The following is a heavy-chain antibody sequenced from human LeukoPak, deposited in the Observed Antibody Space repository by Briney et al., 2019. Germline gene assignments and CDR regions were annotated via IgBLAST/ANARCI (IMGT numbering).Heavy chain of an antibody. V-gene: IGHV4-31*03. CDR3: ASGRELTATLPY. J-gene: IGHJ4*02. CDR1: GGSISSGDYY. CDR2: IYYSGST. Sequence: SETLSLTCTVSGGSISSGDYYWSWIRQHPAKGLEWIGYIYYSGSTYYNASLKSRVSISVDTSKNQFSLNLNSVTAADTAVYYCASGRELTATLPYWGQGTLVTVSS. D-gene: IGHD2-15*01.